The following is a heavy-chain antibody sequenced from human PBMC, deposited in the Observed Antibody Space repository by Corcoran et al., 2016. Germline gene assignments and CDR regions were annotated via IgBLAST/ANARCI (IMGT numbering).Heavy chain of an antibody. CDR3: ARGQWLVSSRYYFDY. D-gene: IGHD6-19*01. CDR2: INHSGST. J-gene: IGHJ4*02. Sequence: QVQLQQWGAGLLKPSETLSLTCAVYGGSFSGYYWSWIRQPPGKGLEWIGEINHSGSTNYNPSLKSRVTISVDTSKNQFSLKLSSVTAADTAVYYCARGQWLVSSRYYFDYWGQGTLVTVSS. CDR1: GGSFSGYY. V-gene: IGHV4-34*01.